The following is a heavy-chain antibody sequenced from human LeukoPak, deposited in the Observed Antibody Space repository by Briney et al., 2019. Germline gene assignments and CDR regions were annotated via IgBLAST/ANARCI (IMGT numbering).Heavy chain of an antibody. CDR2: IYYSGST. CDR3: ARGPVVNRQLVLFNWFDP. D-gene: IGHD6-13*01. J-gene: IGHJ5*02. Sequence: PSETLSLTCTVSGGSINSYHWSWIRQPPGKGLEWIGYIYYSGSTNYNPSLKSRVTISVDTSKNQVSLKLSSVTAADTAVYYCARGPVVNRQLVLFNWFDPWGQGTLVTVSS. CDR1: GGSINSYH. V-gene: IGHV4-59*12.